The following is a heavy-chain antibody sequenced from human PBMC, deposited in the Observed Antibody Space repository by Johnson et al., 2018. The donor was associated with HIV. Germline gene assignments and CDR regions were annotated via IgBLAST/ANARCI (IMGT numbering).Heavy chain of an antibody. D-gene: IGHD1-7*01. Sequence: QVQLVESGGGLVQPGGSLRLSCAASGFTFSSYGMHWVRQAPGKGLEWVAVISFDGSDKYYADSVKGRFTISRDNSKNTLYLQMNSLRIDDTGVYYCAKVLGAAELTPDVFDLWGQGTMVTVSS. J-gene: IGHJ3*01. CDR1: GFTFSSYG. V-gene: IGHV3-30*18. CDR3: AKVLGAAELTPDVFDL. CDR2: ISFDGSDK.